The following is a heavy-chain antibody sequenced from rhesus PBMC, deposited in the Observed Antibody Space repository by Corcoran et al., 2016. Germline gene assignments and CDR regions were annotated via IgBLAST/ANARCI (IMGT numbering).Heavy chain of an antibody. CDR1: GGSISSSY. Sequence: QLQLQESGPGLVKPSETLSVTCAVSGGSISSSYWSWIRQAPGKGLEWIGYIYGSGSSTNYNPSLKIRVTLSVDTSKNQRALKLSSVTAADTAVYYCARGGGYCTGSGCYPFDYWGQGVLVTVSS. CDR2: IYGSGSST. D-gene: IGHD2-21*01. V-gene: IGHV4-169*01. CDR3: ARGGGYCTGSGCYPFDY. J-gene: IGHJ4*01.